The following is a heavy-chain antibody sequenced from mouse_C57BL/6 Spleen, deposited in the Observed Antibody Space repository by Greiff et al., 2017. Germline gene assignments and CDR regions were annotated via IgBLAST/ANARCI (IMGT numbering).Heavy chain of an antibody. D-gene: IGHD1-1*01. J-gene: IGHJ3*01. CDR3: ASPSYYGSSSWFAY. CDR1: GFSLTSYG. Sequence: VQGVESGPGLVQPSQSLSITCTVSGFSLTSYGVHWVRQSPGKGLEWLGVIWSGGSTDYNAAFISRLSISKDNSKSQVFFKMNSLQADDTAIYYCASPSYYGSSSWFAYWGQGTLVTVSA. CDR2: IWSGGST. V-gene: IGHV2-2*01.